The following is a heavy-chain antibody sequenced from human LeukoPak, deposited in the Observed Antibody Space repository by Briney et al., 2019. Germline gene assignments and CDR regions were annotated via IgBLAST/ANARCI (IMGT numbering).Heavy chain of an antibody. D-gene: IGHD5-18*01. J-gene: IGHJ4*02. Sequence: GGSLRLSCAASGFTFSNYAMSWVRQAPGKGLEWVSGISGSGGSTYYADSVKGRFTISRDNSKNTLYLQMNSLRAEDTAVYYCAKERWIQLRYYFDYWGQGTLVTVSS. CDR3: AKERWIQLRYYFDY. CDR2: ISGSGGST. V-gene: IGHV3-23*01. CDR1: GFTFSNYA.